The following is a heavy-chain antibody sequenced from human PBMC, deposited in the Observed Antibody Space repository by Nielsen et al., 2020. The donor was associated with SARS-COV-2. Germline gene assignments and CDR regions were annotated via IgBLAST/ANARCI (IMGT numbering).Heavy chain of an antibody. D-gene: IGHD6-19*01. CDR1: GFTFSSYA. V-gene: IGHV3-23*01. CDR2: ISGSGGST. J-gene: IGHJ4*02. Sequence: GESLKISCAASGFTFSSYAMSWVRQAPGKGLEWVSAISGSGGSTYYADSVKGRFTISRDNSKNTLYLQMNSLRAEDTAVYYCAKGRGAVAAYYFDYWGQGTLVTVSS. CDR3: AKGRGAVAAYYFDY.